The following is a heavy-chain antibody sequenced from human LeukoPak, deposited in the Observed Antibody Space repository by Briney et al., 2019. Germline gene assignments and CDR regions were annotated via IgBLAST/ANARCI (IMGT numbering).Heavy chain of an antibody. CDR3: AQGGVTKLSL. Sequence: SETLSLTCTVSGGSISSSNYYWGWIRQPPEKGLEWIGSLYYTGSTYYNPSLKSRVTISVDTSKNQFSLKLSSVTAADTAVYYCAQGGVTKLSLWGQGTLVTVSS. CDR2: LYYTGST. J-gene: IGHJ4*02. CDR1: GGSISSSNYY. V-gene: IGHV4-39*07. D-gene: IGHD2-8*02.